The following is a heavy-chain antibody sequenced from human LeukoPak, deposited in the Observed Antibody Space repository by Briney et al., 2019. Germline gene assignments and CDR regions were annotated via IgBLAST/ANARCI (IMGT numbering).Heavy chain of an antibody. J-gene: IGHJ6*03. D-gene: IGHD3-10*01. CDR3: TRGPGFYYMDV. Sequence: GASVKVSCKASGDTFTDYYMHWVQQAPGKGLEWMGRVDPEDGETIYAEKFQGRVTITADTSTDTAYMELSSLRSEDTAVYYCTRGPGFYYMDVWGKGTTVTVSS. CDR2: VDPEDGET. V-gene: IGHV1-69-2*01. CDR1: GDTFTDYY.